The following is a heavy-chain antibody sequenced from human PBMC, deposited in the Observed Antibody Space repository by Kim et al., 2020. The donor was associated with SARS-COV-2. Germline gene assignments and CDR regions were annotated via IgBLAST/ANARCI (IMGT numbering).Heavy chain of an antibody. CDR1: GGSISSSSYY. J-gene: IGHJ3*02. V-gene: IGHV4-39*01. CDR3: ARHSDTGWARIAVAAFDI. CDR2: IYYSGST. Sequence: SETLSLTCTVSGGSISSSSYYWGWIRQPPGKGLEWIGSIYYSGSTYYNPSLKSRVTISVDTSKNQFSLKLSSVTAADTAVYYCARHSDTGWARIAVAAFDIWGQGTMVTVSS. D-gene: IGHD6-19*01.